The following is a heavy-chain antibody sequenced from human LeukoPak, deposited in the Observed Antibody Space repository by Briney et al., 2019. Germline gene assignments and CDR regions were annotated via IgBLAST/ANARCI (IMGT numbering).Heavy chain of an antibody. CDR1: GFTFSSYS. CDR2: ISSSSGTI. J-gene: IGHJ4*02. D-gene: IGHD6-6*01. CDR3: ARGPNSNWSGLDF. Sequence: GGSLRLSCAASGFTFSSYSMNWVRQAPGKGLEWVSYISSSSGTIYYADSVKGRFTVSRDNAKNTLYLQVNNLRAEDTAVYYCARGPNSNWSGLDFWGQGTLLTVSS. V-gene: IGHV3-48*04.